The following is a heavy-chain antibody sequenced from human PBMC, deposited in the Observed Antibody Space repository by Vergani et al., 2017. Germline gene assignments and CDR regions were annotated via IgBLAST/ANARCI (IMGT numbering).Heavy chain of an antibody. CDR3: ARGGVYSSSSDYYYYYYMDV. CDR2: IYSGGST. CDR1: GFTVSSNY. J-gene: IGHJ6*03. V-gene: IGHV3-66*01. D-gene: IGHD6-6*01. Sequence: VQLVESGGGLVQPGGSLRLSCAASGFTVSSNYMSWVRQAPGKGLEWVSVIYSGGSTYYADSVKGRFTISRDNSKNTLYLQMNSLRAEDTAVYYCARGGVYSSSSDYYYYYYMDVWGKGTTVTVSS.